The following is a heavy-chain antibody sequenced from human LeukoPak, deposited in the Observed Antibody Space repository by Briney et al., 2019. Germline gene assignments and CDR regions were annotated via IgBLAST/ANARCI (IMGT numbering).Heavy chain of an antibody. CDR2: IRSKAYGGTT. D-gene: IGHD6-13*01. CDR1: GFTFGDYA. V-gene: IGHV3-49*03. Sequence: GGSLRLSCTASGFTFGDYAMSWFRQAPGKGLEWVGFIRSKAYGGTTEYAASVEGRFTISRDDSKSIAYLQMNSLKTEDTAVYYCTRDKRYSSSSTVHYYFDYRGQGTLVTVSS. CDR3: TRDKRYSSSSTVHYYFDY. J-gene: IGHJ4*02.